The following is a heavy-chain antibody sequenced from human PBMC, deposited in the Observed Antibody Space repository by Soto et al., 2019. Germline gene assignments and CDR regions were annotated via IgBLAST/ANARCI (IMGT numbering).Heavy chain of an antibody. V-gene: IGHV4-59*01. CDR2: IYYSGST. Sequence: SETLSLTCTGSGGSISSYYWSWIRQPPGKGLEWIGYIYYSGSTNYNPSLKSRVTISVDTSENQFSLKLSSVTAADTAVYYCARDRGDGYNSPGNLLAPWAQGTLVTVSS. CDR1: GGSISSYY. J-gene: IGHJ5*02. D-gene: IGHD5-12*01. CDR3: ARDRGDGYNSPGNLLAP.